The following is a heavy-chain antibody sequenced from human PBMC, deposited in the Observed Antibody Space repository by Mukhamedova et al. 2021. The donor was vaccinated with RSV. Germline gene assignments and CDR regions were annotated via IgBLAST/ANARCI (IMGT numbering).Heavy chain of an antibody. CDR2: IKSKTDGGTT. Sequence: GKGLEWVGRIKSKTDGGTTDYAAPVKGRFTISRDDSKKTLYLQMNSLKTEDTAVYYCTTETVVPAATRANYHRGQGTPVTVSS. V-gene: IGHV3-15*07. J-gene: IGHJ1*01. CDR3: TTETVVPAATRANYH. D-gene: IGHD2-2*01.